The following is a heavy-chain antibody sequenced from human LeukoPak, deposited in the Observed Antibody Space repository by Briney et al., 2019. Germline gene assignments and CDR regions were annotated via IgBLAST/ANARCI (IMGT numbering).Heavy chain of an antibody. Sequence: ASVKVSCKASGYTITGYYLHWVRQAPGQGLEWMGWISPNSGGTHYAQKFQGRVTMTRDTSISTAYMELSRLTSDDTAVFYCARDSSGSYLDYWGQGTLVTVSS. V-gene: IGHV1-2*02. CDR1: GYTITGYY. J-gene: IGHJ4*02. CDR3: ARDSSGSYLDY. CDR2: ISPNSGGT. D-gene: IGHD1-26*01.